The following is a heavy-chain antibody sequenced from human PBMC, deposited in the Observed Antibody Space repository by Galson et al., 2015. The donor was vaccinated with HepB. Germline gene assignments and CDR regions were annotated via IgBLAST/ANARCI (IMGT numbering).Heavy chain of an antibody. J-gene: IGHJ4*02. Sequence: SETLSLTCAVYGGSFSGYYWSWIRQPPGKGLEWIGEINHSGSTNYNPSLKSRVTLSVDTSKNQFSLNLSSVTAADTAVYYCARRWAARPRAFFAYWGQGTQVTVSS. D-gene: IGHD6-6*01. CDR1: GGSFSGYY. V-gene: IGHV4-34*01. CDR3: ARRWAARPRAFFAY. CDR2: INHSGST.